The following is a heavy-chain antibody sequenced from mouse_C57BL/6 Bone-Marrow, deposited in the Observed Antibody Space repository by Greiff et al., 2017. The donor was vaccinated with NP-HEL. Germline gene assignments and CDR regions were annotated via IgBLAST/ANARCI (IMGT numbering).Heavy chain of an antibody. Sequence: VQLQQSGAELARPGASVKLSCKASGYTFTSYGISWVKQRTGQGLEWIGEIYPRRGNTYYNEKFKGKATLTADKSSSTAYMELRSLTSEDSAVYFCARDYGSSFDYWGQGTTLTVSS. CDR2: IYPRRGNT. J-gene: IGHJ2*01. D-gene: IGHD1-1*01. CDR3: ARDYGSSFDY. CDR1: GYTFTSYG. V-gene: IGHV1-81*01.